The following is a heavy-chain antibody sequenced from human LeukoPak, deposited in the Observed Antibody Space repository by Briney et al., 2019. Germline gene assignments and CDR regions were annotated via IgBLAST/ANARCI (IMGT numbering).Heavy chain of an antibody. Sequence: SETLSLTCTVSGDSISNYYWTWIRQPPGKGLEWIGYIYYTGSTNYNPSLKSRVTISVDTSKKQFSLKLSSVTAADTAVYYCARASGYAEVEYWGQGTLVTVSS. CDR2: IYYTGST. D-gene: IGHD5-12*01. CDR1: GDSISNYY. V-gene: IGHV4-59*01. CDR3: ARASGYAEVEY. J-gene: IGHJ4*02.